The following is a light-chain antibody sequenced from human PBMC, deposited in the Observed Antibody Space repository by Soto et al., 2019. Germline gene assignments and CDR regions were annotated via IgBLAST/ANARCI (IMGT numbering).Light chain of an antibody. CDR3: GAWDSSLSAVV. J-gene: IGLJ2*01. V-gene: IGLV1-51*01. CDR2: DNN. CDR1: SSNIGNNY. Sequence: QSALTQPPSVSAAPGQTVTISCSGGSSNIGNNYVSWYQQLPGTAPKLLTYDNNKRPSGIPDRFSDSRSGTSATLDITGLQTGDEADYYCGAWDSSLSAVVFGGGTKLTVL.